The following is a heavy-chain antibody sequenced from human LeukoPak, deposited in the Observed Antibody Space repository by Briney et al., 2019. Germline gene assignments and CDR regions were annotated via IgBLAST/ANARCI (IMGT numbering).Heavy chain of an antibody. CDR2: IYYSGST. CDR1: GGSISIGDYY. J-gene: IGHJ4*02. Sequence: SSETLSLTCTVSGGSISIGDYYWSWIRQPPGKGLEWIGYIYYSGSTYYNPSLKSRVTISVDTSKNQFSLKLSSVTAADTAVYYCARATWELLHFDYWGQGTLVTVSS. D-gene: IGHD1-26*01. CDR3: ARATWELLHFDY. V-gene: IGHV4-30-4*08.